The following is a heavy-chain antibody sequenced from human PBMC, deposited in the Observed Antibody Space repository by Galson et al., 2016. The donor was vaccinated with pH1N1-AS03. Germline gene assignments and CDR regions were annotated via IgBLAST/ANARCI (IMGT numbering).Heavy chain of an antibody. CDR2: INPNNGVT. J-gene: IGHJ6*02. CDR3: ARDPRGPCSSASCPTTYYFGMDV. V-gene: IGHV1-2*04. CDR1: GYIFTGFY. D-gene: IGHD1-26*01. Sequence: SVKVSCKASGYIFTGFYVHWVRQAPGQGLEWMGWINPNNGVTNYAQKFQAWVTMTGDTSISTAYTALYGLKSDATAVYYCARDPRGPCSSASCPTTYYFGMDVWGQGTTVIVSS.